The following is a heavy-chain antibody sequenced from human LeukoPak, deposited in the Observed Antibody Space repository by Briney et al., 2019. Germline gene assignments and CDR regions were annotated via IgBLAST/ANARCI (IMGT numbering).Heavy chain of an antibody. Sequence: ASVKVSCKASGHTFTGYYMHWVRQAPGQGLEWMGWINPNSGGTNYAQKFQGRVTMTRDTSISTAYMELSRLRSDDTAVYYCARGDSITGILYYGMDVWGQGTTVTVSS. V-gene: IGHV1-2*02. J-gene: IGHJ6*02. D-gene: IGHD1-20*01. CDR2: INPNSGGT. CDR3: ARGDSITGILYYGMDV. CDR1: GHTFTGYY.